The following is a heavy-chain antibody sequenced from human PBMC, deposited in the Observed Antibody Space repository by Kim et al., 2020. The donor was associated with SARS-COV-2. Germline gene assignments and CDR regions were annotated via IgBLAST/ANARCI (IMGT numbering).Heavy chain of an antibody. CDR3: ARSGSGSYFGAFDI. CDR1: GFTFSSYA. D-gene: IGHD3-10*01. V-gene: IGHV3-30-3*01. CDR2: ISYDGSNK. Sequence: GGSLRLSCAASGFTFSSYAMHWVRRAPGKGLEWVAVISYDGSNKYYADSVKGRFTISRDNSKNTLYLQMNSLRAEDTAVYYCARSGSGSYFGAFDIWGQG. J-gene: IGHJ3*02.